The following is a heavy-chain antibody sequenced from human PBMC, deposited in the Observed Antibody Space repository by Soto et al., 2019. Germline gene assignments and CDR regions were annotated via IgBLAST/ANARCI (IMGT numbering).Heavy chain of an antibody. CDR2: INHSGST. J-gene: IGHJ5*02. D-gene: IGHD2-2*01. CDR3: SRDLRCRCRPTDIVVVPAAMASWFDP. Sequence: SETLSLTCAVYGGSFSGYYWSWIRQPPGKGLEWIGEINHSGSTNYNPSLKSRVTISVDTSKNQFSLKLSSVTAADTAVYYCSRDLRCRCRPTDIVVVPAAMASWFDPWGQGTLVTVSS. CDR1: GGSFSGYY. V-gene: IGHV4-34*01.